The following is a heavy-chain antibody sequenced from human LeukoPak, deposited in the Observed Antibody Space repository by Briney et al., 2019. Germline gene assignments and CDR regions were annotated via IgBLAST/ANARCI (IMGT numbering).Heavy chain of an antibody. V-gene: IGHV4-59*01. Sequence: GSLRLSCAASGFTFSNAWMSWIRQPPGKGLEWIGYIYYSGSTNYNPSLKSRVTISVDTSKNQFSLKLSSVTAADTAVYYCARSVSDYVWGSYRCTFDYWGQGTLVTVSS. J-gene: IGHJ4*02. CDR1: GFTFSNAW. CDR2: IYYSGST. D-gene: IGHD3-16*02. CDR3: ARSVSDYVWGSYRCTFDY.